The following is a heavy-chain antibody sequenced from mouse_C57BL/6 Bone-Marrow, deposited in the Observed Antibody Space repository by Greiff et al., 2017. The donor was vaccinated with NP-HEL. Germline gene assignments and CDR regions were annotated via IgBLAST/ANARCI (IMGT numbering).Heavy chain of an antibody. Sequence: EVKLEESGGGLVQPGGSMKLSCVASGFTFSNYWMNWVRQSPEKGLEWVAQIRLKSDNYATHYAESVKGRFTISRDDSKSSVYLQMNNLRAEDTGIYYCTATGTRFAYWGQGTLVTVSA. V-gene: IGHV6-3*01. CDR1: GFTFSNYW. CDR3: TATGTRFAY. CDR2: IRLKSDNYAT. J-gene: IGHJ3*01. D-gene: IGHD4-1*01.